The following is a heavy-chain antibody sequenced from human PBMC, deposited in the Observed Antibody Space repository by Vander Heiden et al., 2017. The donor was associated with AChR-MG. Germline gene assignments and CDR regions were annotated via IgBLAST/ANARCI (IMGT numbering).Heavy chain of an antibody. CDR3: ARAVPHSDP. Sequence: QVQLQQWRAGLLKPSETLSPTCAVYGGSFSGYYGGWIRQPPGKGVEWIGEINHSGSTNYNPSLKSRVTISGDTSKNQFSVKLSSVTAADTAVYDCARAVPHSDPWGQGTLVTVSS. D-gene: IGHD6-6*01. J-gene: IGHJ5*02. V-gene: IGHV4-34*01. CDR2: INHSGST. CDR1: GGSFSGYY.